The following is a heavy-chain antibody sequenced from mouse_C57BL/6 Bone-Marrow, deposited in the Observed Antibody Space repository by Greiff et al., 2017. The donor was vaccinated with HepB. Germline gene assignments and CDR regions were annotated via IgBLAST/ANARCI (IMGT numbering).Heavy chain of an antibody. D-gene: IGHD3-1*01. V-gene: IGHV2-6*01. CDR1: GFSLTSYG. Sequence: QVQLHQSGPGLVAPSQSLSITCTVSGFSLTSYGVDWVRQSPGKGLEWLGVIWGVGSTNYNSALKSRLSISKDNSKSQVFLKMNSLQTDDTAMYYCASEGSGGRYYAMDYWGQGTSVTVSS. CDR2: IWGVGST. J-gene: IGHJ4*01. CDR3: ASEGSGGRYYAMDY.